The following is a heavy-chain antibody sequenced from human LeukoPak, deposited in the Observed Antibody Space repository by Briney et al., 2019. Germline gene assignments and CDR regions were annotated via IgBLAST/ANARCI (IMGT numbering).Heavy chain of an antibody. CDR3: AKSHPPTVTTEEGEYLQH. CDR1: GFTFSSFC. D-gene: IGHD4-17*01. V-gene: IGHV3-30*18. J-gene: IGHJ1*01. CDR2: ISFDGSNQ. Sequence: PGRSLRLSCAASGFTFSSFCMHWVRQAPGQGLEWVAVISFDGSNQYYADSMKGRFTIYRDNFKNTVYLQMNSLRAEETAVYYCAKSHPPTVTTEEGEYLQHWGQGTLVTVSS.